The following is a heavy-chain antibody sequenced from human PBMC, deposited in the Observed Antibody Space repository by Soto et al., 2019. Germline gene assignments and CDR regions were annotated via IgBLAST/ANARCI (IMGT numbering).Heavy chain of an antibody. CDR1: GFTFINYA. CDR3: AKPIIATSSGKYDFYGMDV. D-gene: IGHD2-2*01. V-gene: IGHV3-23*01. J-gene: IGHJ6*02. Sequence: GGSLRLSCAASGFTFINYAMSWVRQAPGKGLEWVSVISNTGGETYYADSVKGRFTIYRDNSKSTLYLQMNSLRAEDAAVYYCAKPIIATSSGKYDFYGMDVWGQGTTVTVSS. CDR2: ISNTGGET.